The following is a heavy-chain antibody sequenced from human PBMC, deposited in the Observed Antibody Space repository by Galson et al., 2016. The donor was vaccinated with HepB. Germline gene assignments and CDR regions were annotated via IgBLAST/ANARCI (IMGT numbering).Heavy chain of an antibody. J-gene: IGHJ4*02. Sequence: SLRLSCAVTGFTFSTYGMHWVRQAPGKGLEWVALISFDGSNTYYADSGKGRFTISKDNSKNTLYLQMNSLRGEDTAVYYCAKDRPIEYWGQGTLVTVSS. V-gene: IGHV3-30*18. CDR1: GFTFSTYG. D-gene: IGHD2/OR15-2a*01. CDR3: AKDRPIEY. CDR2: ISFDGSNT.